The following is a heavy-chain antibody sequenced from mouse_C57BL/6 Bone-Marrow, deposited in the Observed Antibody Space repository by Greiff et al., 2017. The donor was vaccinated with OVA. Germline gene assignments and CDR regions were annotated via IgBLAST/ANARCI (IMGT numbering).Heavy chain of an antibody. J-gene: IGHJ1*03. CDR2: IEPANGNT. V-gene: IGHV14-3*01. CDR1: GFNFKNNY. D-gene: IGHD4-1*01. Sequence: EVQLQESVAELVRPGASVKLSCTASGFNFKNNYMNWVQQRPEQGLEWIGRIEPANGNTKYAPKFQGKATITADKSSNTAYLQLSNLTSEDTAIYYCSIFWGSFYWYFDVWGTGTTVTVSS. CDR3: SIFWGSFYWYFDV.